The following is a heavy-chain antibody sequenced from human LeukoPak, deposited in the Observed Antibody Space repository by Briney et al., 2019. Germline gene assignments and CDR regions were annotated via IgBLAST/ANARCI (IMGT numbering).Heavy chain of an antibody. Sequence: GGSLRLSCAASGFTFSSYAMSWVRQAPGKGLEWVSAISGSGGSTYYADSVKGRFTISRDNSKNTLYLQMNSLRAEDTAVYYCARTDSSGWYGPFHYWGQGTLVTVSS. V-gene: IGHV3-23*01. J-gene: IGHJ4*02. CDR3: ARTDSSGWYGPFHY. CDR2: ISGSGGST. CDR1: GFTFSSYA. D-gene: IGHD6-19*01.